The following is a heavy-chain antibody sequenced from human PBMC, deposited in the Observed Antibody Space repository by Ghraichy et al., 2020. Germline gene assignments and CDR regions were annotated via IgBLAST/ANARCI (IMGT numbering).Heavy chain of an antibody. CDR1: GGSISSSSYY. CDR2: IYYSGST. J-gene: IGHJ5*02. Sequence: SETLSLTCTVSGGSISSSSYYCGWIRQPPGKGLEWIGSIYYSGSTYYNPSLKSRVTISVDTSKNQFSLKLSSVTAADTAVYYCARDRDYSNPIINNWFDPWGQGTLVTVSS. CDR3: ARDRDYSNPIINNWFDP. D-gene: IGHD4-11*01. V-gene: IGHV4-39*07.